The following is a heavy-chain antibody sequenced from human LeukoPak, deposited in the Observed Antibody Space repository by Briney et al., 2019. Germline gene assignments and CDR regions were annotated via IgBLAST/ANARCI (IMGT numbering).Heavy chain of an antibody. CDR3: ARRGGSYSHYYYYGMDV. D-gene: IGHD1-26*01. CDR1: GYSFTSYW. J-gene: IGHJ6*02. Sequence: GESLKISCKVSGYSFTSYWIGWVRQMPGKGLEWMGIIYPGDSDTRYSPSFQGQVTISADKSISTAYLQWSSLKASDTAMYYCARRGGSYSHYYYYGMDVWGQGTTVTVSS. CDR2: IYPGDSDT. V-gene: IGHV5-51*01.